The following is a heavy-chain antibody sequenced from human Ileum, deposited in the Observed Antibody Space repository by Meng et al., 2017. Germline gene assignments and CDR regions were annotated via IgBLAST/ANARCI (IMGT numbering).Heavy chain of an antibody. CDR1: GFTFSDYY. CDR2: ISGSGTSI. D-gene: IGHD3-10*01. Sequence: GESLKISCEASGFTFSDYYMSWIRQAPGKGLEWISFISGSGTSIYYADSVKGRFTISRDNAKNSLYLQMNSLRVEDTAVYYCARDHSFAVRGGSFDPWGQGTLVTVSS. V-gene: IGHV3-11*04. CDR3: ARDHSFAVRGGSFDP. J-gene: IGHJ5*02.